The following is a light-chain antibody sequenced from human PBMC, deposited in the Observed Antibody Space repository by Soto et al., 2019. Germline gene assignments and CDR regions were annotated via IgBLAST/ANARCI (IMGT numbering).Light chain of an antibody. V-gene: IGLV2-23*01. CDR2: EGS. CDR1: SSDVGSYNL. Sequence: QSVLTQPASASGSPGQSITISCTGTSSDVGSYNLVSWYQQHPGKAPKLMIYEGSKRPSGVSNRFSGSKSGNTASLTISGLQAEDEADYYCCSYAGRPYVFGTGTKVTVL. J-gene: IGLJ1*01. CDR3: CSYAGRPYV.